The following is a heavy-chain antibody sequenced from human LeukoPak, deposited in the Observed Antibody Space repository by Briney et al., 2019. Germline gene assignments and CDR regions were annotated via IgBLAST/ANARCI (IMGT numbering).Heavy chain of an antibody. CDR3: ARDRAYSTFGY. Sequence: PGGSLRLSCAASGFTFRTSWMSWIRQAPGKGLEWVANIKEDGSVKNYVDSVKGRFTISRDNAENSLYLQMNSLRADDTALYYCARDRAYSTFGYWGQGTLVTVSS. CDR2: IKEDGSVK. D-gene: IGHD3-16*01. J-gene: IGHJ4*02. V-gene: IGHV3-7*01. CDR1: GFTFRTSW.